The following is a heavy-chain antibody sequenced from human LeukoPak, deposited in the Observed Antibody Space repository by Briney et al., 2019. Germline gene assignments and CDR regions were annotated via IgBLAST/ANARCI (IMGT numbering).Heavy chain of an antibody. CDR2: IKPDGSAT. D-gene: IGHD6-6*01. Sequence: GGSLRLSCAASGFSFSNFWMSWVRQAPGKGLEWVANIKPDGSATNYVDSVKGRFTISRDNAKNSLDLQMNSLRAEDTAVYYCARGGGSSYWGQGTLVAVSS. CDR3: ARGGGSSY. V-gene: IGHV3-7*01. J-gene: IGHJ4*02. CDR1: GFSFSNFW.